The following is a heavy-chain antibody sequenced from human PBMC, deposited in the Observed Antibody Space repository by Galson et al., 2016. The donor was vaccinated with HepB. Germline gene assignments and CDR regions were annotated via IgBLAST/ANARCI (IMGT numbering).Heavy chain of an antibody. V-gene: IGHV3-23*01. Sequence: SLRLSCAASEFTFSSYAMSWVRQAPGKGLEWVSCISHNGVGTFYADSVKGRFTISRDNSKNTVYLQMNSLGAEDTAVYYCAKDLWTGQQLAYYFDYWGQGTLDTVSS. CDR2: ISHNGVGT. CDR1: EFTFSSYA. J-gene: IGHJ4*02. D-gene: IGHD6-13*01. CDR3: AKDLWTGQQLAYYFDY.